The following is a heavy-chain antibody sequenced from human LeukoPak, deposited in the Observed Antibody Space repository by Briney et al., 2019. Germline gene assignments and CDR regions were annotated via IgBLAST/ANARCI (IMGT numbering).Heavy chain of an antibody. CDR2: IYYSGST. D-gene: IGHD5-12*01. J-gene: IGHJ4*02. CDR3: ARAVDIVATH. CDR1: GFTVSSNY. Sequence: LRLSCAASGFTVSSNYMSWVRQAPGKGLEWIGYIYYSGSTYYHPSLKSRVTISVDTSKNQFSLKLSSVTAADTAVYYCARAVDIVATHWGQGTLVTVSS. V-gene: IGHV4-30-4*08.